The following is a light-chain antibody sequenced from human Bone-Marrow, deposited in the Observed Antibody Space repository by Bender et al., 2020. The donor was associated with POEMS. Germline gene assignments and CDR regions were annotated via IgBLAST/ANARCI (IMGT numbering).Light chain of an antibody. Sequence: QSVLTQPASVSGSPGQSITISCTGTSSDIGAYNYVSWYQQHPGKVPKLVIYDVTNRPSGVSHRFSGSKSGNTASLSISGLQAEDEADYYCLSYTRSTALVFGGGTQLTVL. CDR2: DVT. CDR3: LSYTRSTALV. J-gene: IGLJ2*01. CDR1: SSDIGAYNY. V-gene: IGLV2-14*01.